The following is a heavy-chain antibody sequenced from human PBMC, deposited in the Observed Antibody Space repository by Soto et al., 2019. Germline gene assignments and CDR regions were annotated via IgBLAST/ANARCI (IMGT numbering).Heavy chain of an antibody. Sequence: QVQLQQWGAGLLKPSETLSLTCAVYGGSFSGYYWSWIRQPPGKGLEWIGEINHSGSTNYNPSLKSRVTISVDTSKNQFSLKLSSVTAADTTVYYCAREVEMTTIDCRGQGTLVNVSS. J-gene: IGHJ4*02. CDR1: GGSFSGYY. CDR3: AREVEMTTIDC. D-gene: IGHD4-4*01. CDR2: INHSGST. V-gene: IGHV4-34*01.